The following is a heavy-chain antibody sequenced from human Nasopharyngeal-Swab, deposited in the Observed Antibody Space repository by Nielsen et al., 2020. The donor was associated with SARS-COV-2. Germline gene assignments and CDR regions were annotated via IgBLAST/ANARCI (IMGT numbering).Heavy chain of an antibody. D-gene: IGHD3-3*01. Sequence: VRQMPGKGLEWMGRIDPSDSYTNYSPSFQGHVTISADKSISTAYLQWSSLKASDTAMYYCARGRFLEHYYYGMDVWGQGTTVTVSS. J-gene: IGHJ6*02. CDR2: IDPSDSYT. V-gene: IGHV5-10-1*01. CDR3: ARGRFLEHYYYGMDV.